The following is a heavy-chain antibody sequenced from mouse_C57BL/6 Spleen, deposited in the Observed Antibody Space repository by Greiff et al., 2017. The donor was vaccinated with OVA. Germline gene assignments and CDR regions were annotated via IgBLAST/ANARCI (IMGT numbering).Heavy chain of an antibody. J-gene: IGHJ4*01. CDR1: GFPLTSYG. Sequence: QVQLQQSGPGLVQPSQSLSITCTVSGFPLTSYGVHWVRQSPGKGLEWLGVIWSGGSTDYNAAFISRLSISKDNSKSQVFFKMNSLQADDTAIYYCARNPLTGRGDYYAMDYWGQGTSVTVSS. CDR3: ARNPLTGRGDYYAMDY. D-gene: IGHD4-1*01. CDR2: IWSGGST. V-gene: IGHV2-2*01.